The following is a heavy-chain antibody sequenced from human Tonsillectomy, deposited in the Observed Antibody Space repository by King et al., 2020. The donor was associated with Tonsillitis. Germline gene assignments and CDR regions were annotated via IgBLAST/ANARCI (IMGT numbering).Heavy chain of an antibody. CDR1: AFTFSNDW. V-gene: IGHV3-15*01. CDR2: IKSKTSSATA. D-gene: IGHD2-2*01. CDR3: IDY. Sequence: QLVQSGGGLVKPGGSLRLPCAASAFTFSNDWMTWVRQAPVKGLEWVGRIKSKTSSATANYRAPAKGRFTVLREDTKNTVFLQMNSLKTEIVVVPDTIDYWGQGTLVTVSS. J-gene: IGHJ4*02.